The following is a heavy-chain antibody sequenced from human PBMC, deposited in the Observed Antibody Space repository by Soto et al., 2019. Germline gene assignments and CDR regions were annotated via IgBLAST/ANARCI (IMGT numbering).Heavy chain of an antibody. Sequence: ESGGGVVQPGRSLRLSCATSGFSFSRIAMHWVRQAPGKGLEWVAAIWHDGSNEQSADSVKGRFSISRDSSKNTVYLQMNSLTAEDTAVYYCAKVIGLWFEGLDLWGQGTTVTVSS. D-gene: IGHD3-10*01. J-gene: IGHJ6*02. V-gene: IGHV3-33*06. CDR1: GFSFSRIA. CDR3: AKVIGLWFEGLDL. CDR2: IWHDGSNE.